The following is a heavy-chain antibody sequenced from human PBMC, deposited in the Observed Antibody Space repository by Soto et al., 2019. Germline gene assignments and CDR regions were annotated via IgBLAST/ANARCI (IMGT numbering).Heavy chain of an antibody. CDR2: IGTAGDT. Sequence: GGALRLSCAASGFTFSSYDIHWFRQPTGEGLEWVSAIGTAGDTHYLGSVKGRFTISRDNGRNSLYLQMNSLRAGDTAVYYCARDPSGWGLDIWGQGTMVTVSS. CDR1: GFTFSSYD. V-gene: IGHV3-13*01. D-gene: IGHD6-19*01. CDR3: ARDPSGWGLDI. J-gene: IGHJ3*02.